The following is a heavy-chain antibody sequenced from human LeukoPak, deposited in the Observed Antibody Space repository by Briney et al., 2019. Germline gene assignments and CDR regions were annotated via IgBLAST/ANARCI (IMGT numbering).Heavy chain of an antibody. CDR3: AKDGLMKFFDY. V-gene: IGHV3-30*18. J-gene: IGHJ4*02. D-gene: IGHD2-8*01. CDR2: ISNDGNNK. CDR1: GFIFSSYD. Sequence: GGSLRLSCAASGFIFSSYDMYWVRQAPGKGLEWVAVISNDGNNKQYADSVKGRFTISRDNSKNTLYLQMNSLRADDTAVYHCAKDGLMKFFDYWGQGTLVTVSS.